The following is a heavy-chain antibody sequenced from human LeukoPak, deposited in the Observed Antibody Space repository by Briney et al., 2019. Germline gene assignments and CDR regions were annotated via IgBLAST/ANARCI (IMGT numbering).Heavy chain of an antibody. CDR3: ATGIRERGFDS. J-gene: IGHJ4*02. Sequence: GGSLRLSCAASGFTFSVYYKSWIRQAPGKGLEWVSYISRSGSTIYYADSVKGRFTISRDNAKNSLYLQMNSLRAEDTALYFCATGIRERGFDSWGQGTLVTVSS. D-gene: IGHD1-1*01. CDR2: ISRSGSTI. CDR1: GFTFSVYY. V-gene: IGHV3-11*04.